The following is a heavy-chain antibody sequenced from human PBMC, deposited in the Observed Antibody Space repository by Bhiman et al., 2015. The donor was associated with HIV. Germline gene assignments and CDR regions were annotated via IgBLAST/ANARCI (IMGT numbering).Heavy chain of an antibody. V-gene: IGHV3-23*01. J-gene: IGHJ4*02. CDR1: GFTFRSYA. CDR3: AKSDRYQLLTGGRFDY. Sequence: EVQLLESGGGLVQPGGSLRLSCVVSGFTFRSYAMSWVRQAPGKGLEWVSGIIGSGGSTYYTGSVKGRFTISRDNSKNTSYLQMNSLRAEDTAVYFCAKSDRYQLLTGGRFDYWGQGTLVTVS. CDR2: IIGSGGST. D-gene: IGHD2-2*01.